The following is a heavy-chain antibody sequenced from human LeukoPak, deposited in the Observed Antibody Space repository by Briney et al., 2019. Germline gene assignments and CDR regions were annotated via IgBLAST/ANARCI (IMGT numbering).Heavy chain of an antibody. CDR2: ISTSSSYI. CDR1: GFTFSDYE. D-gene: IGHD2-2*02. Sequence: GGSLRLSCAASGFTFSDYEMNWVRQAPGKGLEWVSFISTSSSYIYYADSVKGRFIISRDNARKTLYLQMNSLRAEDTAVYYCASFYTPWGQGTQVTVSS. V-gene: IGHV3-21*01. CDR3: ASFYTP. J-gene: IGHJ5*02.